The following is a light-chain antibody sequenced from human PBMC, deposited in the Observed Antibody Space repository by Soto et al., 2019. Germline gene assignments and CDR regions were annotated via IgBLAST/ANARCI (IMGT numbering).Light chain of an antibody. CDR3: SSYTSSRTPV. J-gene: IGLJ1*01. CDR2: DVT. V-gene: IGLV2-14*01. CDR1: SSDVGGYNY. Sequence: QSALTQPASVSGSPGPWITISCTGTSSDVGGYNYVSWYQQHPGKAPKLMIYDVTNRPSGVSNRFSASKSGNTASLTISGLQAEDEADYYCSSYTSSRTPVFGTGTKLTVL.